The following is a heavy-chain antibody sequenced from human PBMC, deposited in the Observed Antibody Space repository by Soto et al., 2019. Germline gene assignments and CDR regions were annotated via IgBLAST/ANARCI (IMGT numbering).Heavy chain of an antibody. D-gene: IGHD2-15*01. J-gene: IGHJ6*02. CDR1: GYAFIKYG. Sequence: QVQLKQSGGEVKNMGASVKVSFQSAGYAFIKYGINWVRQAPGKGREWLGWISPDNGDTNYAHSIQDRITMTRDTSTSIAYMELRNLRTNDTAGYYCARVGPIVGETSAANFYFYQGMDVWGQGPAVIVS. V-gene: IGHV1-18*01. CDR2: ISPDNGDT. CDR3: ARVGPIVGETSAANFYFYQGMDV.